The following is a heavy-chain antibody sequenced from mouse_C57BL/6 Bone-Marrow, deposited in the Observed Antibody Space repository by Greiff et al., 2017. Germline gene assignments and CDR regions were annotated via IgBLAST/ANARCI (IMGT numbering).Heavy chain of an antibody. CDR2: ISNGGGST. D-gene: IGHD2-3*01. CDR1: GFTFSDYY. Sequence: EVQRVESGGGLVQPGGSLKLSCAASGFTFSDYYMYWVRQTPEKRLEWVAYISNGGGSTYYPDTVKGRFTISRDNAKNTLYLQMSRLKSEDTAMYYCARALYDGYPWYFDVWGTGTTVTVSS. V-gene: IGHV5-12*01. CDR3: ARALYDGYPWYFDV. J-gene: IGHJ1*03.